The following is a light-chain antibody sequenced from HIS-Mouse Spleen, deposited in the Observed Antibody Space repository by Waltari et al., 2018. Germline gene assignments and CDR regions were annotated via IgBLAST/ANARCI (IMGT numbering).Light chain of an antibody. CDR1: ALPKKY. CDR2: EDS. Sequence: SYELTQPPSVSVSQGQTARITCSGDALPKKYAYCYQQKSGQAPVLVIYEDSKRPSGIPERFSGSSSGTMATLTISGAQVEDEADYYCYSTDSSGNHRVFGGGTKLTVL. CDR3: YSTDSSGNHRV. V-gene: IGLV3-10*01. J-gene: IGLJ2*01.